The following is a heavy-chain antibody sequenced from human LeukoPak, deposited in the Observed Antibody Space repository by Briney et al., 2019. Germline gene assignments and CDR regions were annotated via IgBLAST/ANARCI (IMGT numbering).Heavy chain of an antibody. J-gene: IGHJ4*02. D-gene: IGHD6-13*01. CDR3: ARGRRWAAAGSPFDY. Sequence: PSETLSLTCTVSGGSISSSSYYWGWIRQPPGRGLEWIGSIYYSGSTYYNPSLKSRVTISADTSKNQFSLKLSSVTAADTAVYYCARGRRWAAAGSPFDYWGQGTLVTVSS. CDR1: GGSISSSSYY. CDR2: IYYSGST. V-gene: IGHV4-39*07.